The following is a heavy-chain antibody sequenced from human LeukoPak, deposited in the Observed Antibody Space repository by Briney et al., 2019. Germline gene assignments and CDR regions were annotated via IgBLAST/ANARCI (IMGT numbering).Heavy chain of an antibody. CDR1: GYTFSTYD. J-gene: IGHJ4*02. V-gene: IGHV1-8*02. D-gene: IGHD2-2*01. CDR3: ARAIRYQLLSDY. CDR2: MNPNSANT. Sequence: ASVKVSCKTSGYTFSTYDINWLRQAAGQGLEWMGWMNPNSANTGFAQKFQGRAAITRDTSTATAYLELSGLTSEDTAVYYCARAIRYQLLSDYWGQGTLVTVS.